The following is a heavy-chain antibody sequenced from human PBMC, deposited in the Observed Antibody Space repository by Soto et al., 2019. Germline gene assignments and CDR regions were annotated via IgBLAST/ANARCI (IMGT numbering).Heavy chain of an antibody. Sequence: QLQLQESGSGLVKPSQTLSLTCAVSGGSISSGGYSWSWIRQPPGKRLEGIGYCYHSGSAYYNPSLKSRVTIQVDRSKNQFSLKLSSVTAAYTAVYYCVSPYGGTDRVGYWGQGTLVTVSS. CDR2: CYHSGSA. D-gene: IGHD4-17*01. J-gene: IGHJ4*02. CDR1: GGSISSGGYS. V-gene: IGHV4-30-2*01. CDR3: VSPYGGTDRVGY.